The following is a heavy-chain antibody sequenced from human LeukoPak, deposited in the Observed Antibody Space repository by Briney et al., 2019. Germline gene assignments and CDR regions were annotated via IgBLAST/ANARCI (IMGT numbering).Heavy chain of an antibody. V-gene: IGHV4-4*09. CDR3: ARAVGHFCSSTSCYPNWFDP. CDR2: IYTSGST. D-gene: IGHD2-2*01. Sequence: SETLSLTCTVSGGSISSYYWSWIRQPPGKGLEWIGYIYTSGSTNYNPSLKSRVTISVDTSKNQFSLKLSSVTAADTAVYYCARAVGHFCSSTSCYPNWFDPWGQGTLVTVSS. J-gene: IGHJ5*02. CDR1: GGSISSYY.